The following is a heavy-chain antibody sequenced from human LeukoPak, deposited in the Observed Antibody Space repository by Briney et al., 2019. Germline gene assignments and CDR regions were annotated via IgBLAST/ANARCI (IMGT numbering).Heavy chain of an antibody. V-gene: IGHV3-48*03. CDR3: ARAQYIVATGFDY. CDR1: GFTFSSYE. CDR2: ISSSGSTI. Sequence: PGGSLRLSCAASGFTFSSYEMNWVRQAPGKGLEWVSYISSSGSTIYYADSVKGRFTISRDNAKNSLYLQMNSLRAEDTAVYYCARAQYIVATGFDYWGQGTLVTVSS. D-gene: IGHD5-12*01. J-gene: IGHJ4*02.